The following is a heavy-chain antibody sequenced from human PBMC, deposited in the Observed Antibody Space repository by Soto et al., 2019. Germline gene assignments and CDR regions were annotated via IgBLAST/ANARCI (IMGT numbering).Heavy chain of an antibody. CDR3: ARDRYSSGWYDLDY. J-gene: IGHJ4*02. CDR2: IWYDGSNK. CDR1: GFTFSSYG. V-gene: IGHV3-33*01. D-gene: IGHD6-19*01. Sequence: QVQLVESGGGVVQPGRSLRLSCAASGFTFSSYGMHWFRQAPGKGLEWVAVIWYDGSNKYYADSVKGRFTISRDNSKNTLYLQMNSLRVEDTAVYYCARDRYSSGWYDLDYWGQGTLVTVSS.